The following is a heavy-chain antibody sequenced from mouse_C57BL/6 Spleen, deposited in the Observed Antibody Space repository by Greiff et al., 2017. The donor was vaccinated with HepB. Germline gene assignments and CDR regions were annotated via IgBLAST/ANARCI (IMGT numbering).Heavy chain of an antibody. Sequence: QVQLQQPGTELVKPGASVKLSCKASGYTFTSYWMHWVKQRPGKGLEWIGRIYPGDGDTNYNGKFKGKATLTADKSSSTAYMQLSSLTSEDSAVYFCARQTGYYAMDYWGQGTSVTVSS. V-gene: IGHV1-82*01. CDR1: GYTFTSYW. D-gene: IGHD4-1*01. CDR2: IYPGDGDT. CDR3: ARQTGYYAMDY. J-gene: IGHJ4*01.